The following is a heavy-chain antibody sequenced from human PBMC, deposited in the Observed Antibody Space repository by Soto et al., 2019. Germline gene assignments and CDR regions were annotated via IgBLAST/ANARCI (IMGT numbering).Heavy chain of an antibody. CDR2: IYHSGST. CDR1: GGSISSSNW. J-gene: IGHJ6*02. D-gene: IGHD2-2*01. CDR3: ARGLYCSSTSCYNYYYYGMDV. Sequence: QVQLQESGPGLVKPSGTLSLTCAVSGGSISSSNWWSWVRQPPGKGLEWIGEIYHSGSTNYNPSLKSRVTISVDKSTNQFSLKLSSVTAADTAVYYCARGLYCSSTSCYNYYYYGMDVWGQGTTVTVSS. V-gene: IGHV4-4*02.